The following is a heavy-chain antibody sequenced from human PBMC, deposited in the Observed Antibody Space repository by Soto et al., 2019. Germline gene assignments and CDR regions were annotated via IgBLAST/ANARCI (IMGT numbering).Heavy chain of an antibody. V-gene: IGHV3-33*01. Sequence: QVQLVESGGGVVQPGRSLRLSCAASGFTFSTYGIHWVRQAPGKGLEWVAVIWYAGSNKYYADSVKGRFTISRDNSKNTLYMQMNSLRAEDTAVYYCARGTVHFDYWGHGTLVTVSS. D-gene: IGHD4-17*01. CDR2: IWYAGSNK. CDR3: ARGTVHFDY. CDR1: GFTFSTYG. J-gene: IGHJ4*01.